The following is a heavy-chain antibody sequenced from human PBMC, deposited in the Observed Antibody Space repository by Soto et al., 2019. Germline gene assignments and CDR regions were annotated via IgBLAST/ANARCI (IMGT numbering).Heavy chain of an antibody. V-gene: IGHV3-53*02. CDR2: TFTGGST. D-gene: IGHD4-17*01. CDR3: AKKPPSSIQRWAFGMDV. Sequence: EVQLVETGGGLIQPGGSLRLSCLASGFSVTTNYIIWVRQPPGKGLEWVSTTFTGGSTHYADSVKGRFSISRDNSKNTVYLQMNNLRVEDTAVYYCAKKPPSSIQRWAFGMDVWGQGTTLSVSS. J-gene: IGHJ6*02. CDR1: GFSVTTNY.